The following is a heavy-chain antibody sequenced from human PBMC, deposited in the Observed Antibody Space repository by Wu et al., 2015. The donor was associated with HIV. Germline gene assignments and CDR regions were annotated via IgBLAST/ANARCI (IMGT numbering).Heavy chain of an antibody. Sequence: QVQLVQSGAEVKKSGSSVKVSCKASGGTFSSYAISWVRQAPGQGLEWMGGIIPIFGTANYAQKFQGRVTITADESTSTAYMELSSLRSEDTAVYYCASPLRGELLSGSPSDDAFHIWGQGTMVTVSS. V-gene: IGHV1-69*12. CDR2: IIPIFGTA. D-gene: IGHD3-10*01. CDR1: GGTFSSYA. J-gene: IGHJ3*02. CDR3: ASPLRGELLSGSPSDDAFHI.